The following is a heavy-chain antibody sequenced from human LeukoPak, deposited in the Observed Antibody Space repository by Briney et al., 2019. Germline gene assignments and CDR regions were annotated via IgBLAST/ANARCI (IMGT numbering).Heavy chain of an antibody. J-gene: IGHJ4*02. D-gene: IGHD6-13*01. CDR3: ARGVLREQQLGLDY. V-gene: IGHV1-3*01. CDR1: GYTFTSYA. CDR2: INAGNGNT. Sequence: GASGKISCKASGYTFTSYAIHWVRQAPGQRLEWMGWINAGNGNTQYSQKCQGRVTITRDTSASTAYMELSSLRSEDTAVYYCARGVLREQQLGLDYWGQGTLVTVSS.